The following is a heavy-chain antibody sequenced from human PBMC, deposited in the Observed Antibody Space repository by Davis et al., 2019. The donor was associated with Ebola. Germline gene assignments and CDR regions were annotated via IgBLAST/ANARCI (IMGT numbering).Heavy chain of an antibody. Sequence: PSETLSLTCAVSGGSISSSNWWSWIRQPPGKGLEWIGYIYYSGSTNYNPSLKSRVTISVDTSKNQFSLKLSSVTAADTAVYYCARRALHGMDVWGQGTTVTVSS. CDR1: GGSISSSNW. V-gene: IGHV4-59*08. CDR2: IYYSGST. CDR3: ARRALHGMDV. J-gene: IGHJ6*02.